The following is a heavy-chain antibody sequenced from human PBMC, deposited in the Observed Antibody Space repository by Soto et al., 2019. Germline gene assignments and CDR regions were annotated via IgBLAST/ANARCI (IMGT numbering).Heavy chain of an antibody. J-gene: IGHJ6*02. V-gene: IGHV3-30-3*01. Sequence: AGGSLRLSCAASGFTFSSYAMHWVRQAPGKGLEWVAVISYDGSNKYYADSVKGRFTISRDNSKNTLYLQMNSLRAEDTAVYYCAREKELSLYYGMDVWGQGTTVTVSS. CDR3: AREKELSLYYGMDV. D-gene: IGHD3-16*02. CDR2: ISYDGSNK. CDR1: GFTFSSYA.